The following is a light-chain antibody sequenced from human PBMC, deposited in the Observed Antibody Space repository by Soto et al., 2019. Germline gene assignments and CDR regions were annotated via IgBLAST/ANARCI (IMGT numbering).Light chain of an antibody. CDR3: SSYTSSGTRV. CDR1: SSDVGGYNY. Sequence: QSALTQPASVSGSPGQSITISCTGTSSDVGGYNYISWYQQHPGKAPKLMIYDVSKRPSGVSNRCSGSKSGNTASLTISGLQAEDEADYYCSSYTSSGTRVFGTGNKLTVL. J-gene: IGLJ1*01. CDR2: DVS. V-gene: IGLV2-14*01.